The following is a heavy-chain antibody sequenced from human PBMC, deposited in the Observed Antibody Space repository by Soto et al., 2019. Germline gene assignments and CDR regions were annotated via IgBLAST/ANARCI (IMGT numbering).Heavy chain of an antibody. CDR3: ARRGTYYYDSSGSPLDY. Sequence: QVQLVESGGGVVQPGRSLRLSCAASGFTFSSYGMHWVRQAPGKGLEWVAVIWYDGSNKYYADSVKGRFTISRDNSKNTLYLQMNSLRAEDTAVYYCARRGTYYYDSSGSPLDYWGQGTLVTVSS. V-gene: IGHV3-33*01. CDR2: IWYDGSNK. CDR1: GFTFSSYG. D-gene: IGHD3-22*01. J-gene: IGHJ4*02.